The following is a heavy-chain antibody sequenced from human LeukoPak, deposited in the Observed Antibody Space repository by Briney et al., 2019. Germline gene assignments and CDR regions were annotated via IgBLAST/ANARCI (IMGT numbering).Heavy chain of an antibody. CDR3: ARLGRSRGWLNWFDP. D-gene: IGHD6-19*01. CDR2: IIPIFGTA. Sequence: SVKVSCKASGGTFSSYAISWVRQAPGQGLEWMGRIIPIFGTANYAQKFQGRVTITTDESTSTAYMELSSLRSEDTAVYYCARLGRSRGWLNWFDPWGQGTLVTVSS. CDR1: GGTFSSYA. J-gene: IGHJ5*02. V-gene: IGHV1-69*05.